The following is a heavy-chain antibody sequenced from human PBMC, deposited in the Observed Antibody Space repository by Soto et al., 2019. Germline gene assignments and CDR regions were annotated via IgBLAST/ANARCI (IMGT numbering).Heavy chain of an antibody. CDR2: ISHDGSSK. J-gene: IGHJ3*02. CDR1: GFTFSSYG. Sequence: QVQLVESGGDVVQPGRSLRLSCAASGFTFSSYGMHWVRQAPGKGLEWVAVISHDGSSKYYVDSVKGRFTISRDNSKNTLYLKMNSLRADDTAVYYCAKRHYYGSGRNRNDALDIWGQGTMVTVSS. CDR3: AKRHYYGSGRNRNDALDI. V-gene: IGHV3-30*18. D-gene: IGHD3-10*01.